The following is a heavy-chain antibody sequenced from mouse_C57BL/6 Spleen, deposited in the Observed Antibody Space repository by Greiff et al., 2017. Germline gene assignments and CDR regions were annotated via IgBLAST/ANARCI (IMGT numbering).Heavy chain of an antibody. CDR1: GFNINNTY. D-gene: IGHD2-10*02. CDR2: IDPANGNT. Sequence: VQLQQPVAELVRPGASVKLSCTASGFNINNTYMHWVKQRPEQGLEWIGRIDPANGNTKYAPKFQGKATITADTSSNPAYLQLSSLTSEDTAICYCAQYGNRFYYGGQGTTLTVSS. V-gene: IGHV14-3*01. CDR3: AQYGNRFYY. J-gene: IGHJ2*01.